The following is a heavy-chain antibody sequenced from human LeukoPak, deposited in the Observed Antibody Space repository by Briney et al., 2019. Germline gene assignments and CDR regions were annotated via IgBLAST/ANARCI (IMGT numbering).Heavy chain of an antibody. Sequence: GGSLRLSCTASGFTFSNFWMGWVRQAPGKGLEWVSGINWNGGSTGYADSVKGRFTISRDNSRNTLYLRMNSLRAEDTAVYYCAKPDREWELLVTFDYWGQGALVTVSS. J-gene: IGHJ4*02. D-gene: IGHD1-26*01. CDR2: INWNGGST. CDR3: AKPDREWELLVTFDY. CDR1: GFTFSNFW. V-gene: IGHV3-23*01.